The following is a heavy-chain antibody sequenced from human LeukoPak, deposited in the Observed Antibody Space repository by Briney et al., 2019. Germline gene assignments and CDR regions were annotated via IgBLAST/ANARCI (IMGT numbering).Heavy chain of an antibody. Sequence: PSETLSLTCTVSGGSISSYYWSWIRQPPGKGLEWIGYIYYSGSTNYNPSLKSRDTISVDTSKNQFSLKLSSVTAADTAVYYCARVSEMGGDSSGYYFDYWGQGTLVTVSS. CDR3: ARVSEMGGDSSGYYFDY. CDR2: IYYSGST. J-gene: IGHJ4*02. CDR1: GGSISSYY. D-gene: IGHD3-22*01. V-gene: IGHV4-59*01.